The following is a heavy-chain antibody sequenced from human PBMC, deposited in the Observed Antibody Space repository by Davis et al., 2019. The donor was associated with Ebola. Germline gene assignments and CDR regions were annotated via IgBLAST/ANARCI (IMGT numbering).Heavy chain of an antibody. J-gene: IGHJ4*02. V-gene: IGHV3-30*18. CDR2: ISYDGSNK. D-gene: IGHD6-13*01. Sequence: GESLKISCAASRFTFSSYSMNWVRQAPGKGLEWVAVISYDGSNKYYADSVKGRFTISRDNSKNTLYLQMNSLRAEDTAVYYCAKFGSWTGFDYWGQGTLVTVSS. CDR1: RFTFSSYS. CDR3: AKFGSWTGFDY.